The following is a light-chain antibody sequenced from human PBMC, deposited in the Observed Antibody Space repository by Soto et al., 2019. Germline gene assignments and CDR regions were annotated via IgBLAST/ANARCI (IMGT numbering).Light chain of an antibody. CDR3: QQLHSYPYT. Sequence: QSPSFLSASVGDRVTITCRAXLGVGTYFAWYQQKPGKAPQLLIYAASTLQSGVPGRFSSSGSETEFTLTISNLQPEDLATYYCQQLHSYPYTFGQGTKLEIK. CDR1: LGVGTY. V-gene: IGKV1-9*01. CDR2: AAS. J-gene: IGKJ2*01.